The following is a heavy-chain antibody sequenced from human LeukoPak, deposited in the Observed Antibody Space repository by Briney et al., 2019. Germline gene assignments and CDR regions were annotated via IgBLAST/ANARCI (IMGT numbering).Heavy chain of an antibody. J-gene: IGHJ5*02. CDR1: GGSFSGYY. V-gene: IGHV4-34*01. Sequence: SETLSLTCAVYGGSFSGYYWSWIRQPPGKGLEWIGEINHSGSTNYNPSLKSRVTISVDTSKNQFSLKLSSVTAADTAVYYCARITSSWRTNWFDPWGQEPWSPSPQ. D-gene: IGHD6-13*01. CDR2: INHSGST. CDR3: ARITSSWRTNWFDP.